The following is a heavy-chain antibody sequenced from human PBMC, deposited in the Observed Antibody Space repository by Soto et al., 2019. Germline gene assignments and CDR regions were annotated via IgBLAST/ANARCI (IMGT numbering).Heavy chain of an antibody. CDR2: IYTSGST. D-gene: IGHD6-19*01. V-gene: IGHV4-4*07. J-gene: IGHJ6*02. Sequence: QVQLQESGPGLVKPSETLSLTCTVSGGSISSYYWSWIRQPAGKGLEWIGRIYTSGSTNYNPSLKSRVTMSVDTSKNQFSLKLSSVTAADTAVYYCARETVAGTRYYYYGMDVWGQGTTGTVSS. CDR3: ARETVAGTRYYYYGMDV. CDR1: GGSISSYY.